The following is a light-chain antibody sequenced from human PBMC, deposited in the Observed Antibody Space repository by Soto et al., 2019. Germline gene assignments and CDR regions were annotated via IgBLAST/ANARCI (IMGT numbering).Light chain of an antibody. CDR2: SNN. CDR3: QSYDSSLSGSHVV. V-gene: IGLV1-47*02. J-gene: IGLJ2*01. Sequence: QSVLTQPPSASGTPGQRVTISCSGSSSNIGSNYVYWYQQLPGTAPKLLIYSNNQRPSGVPDRFSGSKSGTSASLAITGLQAEDEADYYCQSYDSSLSGSHVVFGGGTKLTVL. CDR1: SSNIGSNY.